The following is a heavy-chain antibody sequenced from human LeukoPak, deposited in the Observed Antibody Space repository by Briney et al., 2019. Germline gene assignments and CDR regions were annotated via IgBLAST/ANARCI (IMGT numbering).Heavy chain of an antibody. CDR3: ARHARESPRSGWYGRYKHYYYYYMDV. Sequence: SSETLSLTCAVYGGSFSGYYWSWIRQPPGKGLEWIGEINHSGSTNYNPSLKSRVTISVDTSKNQFSLKLSSVTAAGTAVYYCARHARESPRSGWYGRYKHYYYYYMDVWGKGTTVTISS. CDR1: GGSFSGYY. V-gene: IGHV4-34*01. D-gene: IGHD6-19*01. J-gene: IGHJ6*03. CDR2: INHSGST.